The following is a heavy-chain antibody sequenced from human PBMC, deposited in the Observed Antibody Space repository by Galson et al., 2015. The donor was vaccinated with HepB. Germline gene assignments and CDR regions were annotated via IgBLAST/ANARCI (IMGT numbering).Heavy chain of an antibody. D-gene: IGHD3-10*01. J-gene: IGHJ5*02. CDR1: GGTFSSYA. CDR2: IIPIFGTA. CDR3: ARDLSSGETWWDWFDP. Sequence: SVKVSCKASGGTFSSYAISWVRQAPGQGLEWMGGIIPIFGTANYAQKFQGRVTITADESTSTAYMELSSLRSEDTAVYYCARDLSSGETWWDWFDPWGQGTLVTVSS. V-gene: IGHV1-69*13.